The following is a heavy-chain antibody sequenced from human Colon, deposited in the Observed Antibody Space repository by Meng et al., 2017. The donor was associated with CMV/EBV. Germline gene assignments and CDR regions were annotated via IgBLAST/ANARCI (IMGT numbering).Heavy chain of an antibody. CDR2: INSDGSST. V-gene: IGHV3-74*01. CDR1: GFTFSSYW. Sequence: GESLKISCAASGFTFSSYWMHWVRQAPGKGLVWVSRINSDGSSTSYADSVKGRFTISRDNAKNTLYLQMNSLRAEDTAVYYCARDFAQPGYCSSTSCPSAYWGQGTLVTVSS. J-gene: IGHJ4*02. D-gene: IGHD2-2*01. CDR3: ARDFAQPGYCSSTSCPSAY.